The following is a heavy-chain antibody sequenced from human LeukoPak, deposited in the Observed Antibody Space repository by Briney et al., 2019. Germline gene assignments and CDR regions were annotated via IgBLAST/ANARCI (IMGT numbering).Heavy chain of an antibody. Sequence: ASVKVSCKASGYTFTGYYMHWVRQAPGQGLEWMGIINPSGGSTSYAQKFQGRVTMTRDTSTSTVYMELSSLRSEDTAVYYCARFSLGGYSYNPCLDYWGQGTLVTVSS. V-gene: IGHV1-46*01. CDR2: INPSGGST. CDR3: ARFSLGGYSYNPCLDY. D-gene: IGHD5-18*01. J-gene: IGHJ4*02. CDR1: GYTFTGYY.